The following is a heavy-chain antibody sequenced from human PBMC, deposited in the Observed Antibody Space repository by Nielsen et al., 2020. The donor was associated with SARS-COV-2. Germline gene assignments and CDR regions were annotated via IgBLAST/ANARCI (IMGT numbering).Heavy chain of an antibody. CDR1: GFTFSSYS. V-gene: IGHV3-23*01. CDR3: AKEGNSGSDYDH. CDR2: ISGSGGST. Sequence: GESLKISCAASGFTFSSYSMNWVRQAPGKGLEWVSAISGSGGSTYYADSVKGRFTISRDNSKNTLYLQMNSLRAEDTAVYYCAKEGNSGSDYDHWGQGTLVTVSS. J-gene: IGHJ5*02. D-gene: IGHD1-26*01.